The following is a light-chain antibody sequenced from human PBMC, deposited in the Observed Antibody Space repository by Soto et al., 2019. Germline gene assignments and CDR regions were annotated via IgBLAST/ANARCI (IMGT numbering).Light chain of an antibody. J-gene: IGKJ1*01. CDR2: GTS. CDR1: ESISRN. CDR3: QHYNSYSEA. Sequence: EMVVTQSPATLSMSPGGRATLSCRTSESISRNLAWYQQKPGLAPRLLISGTSNRAAGIPDRFSGSGSGTEFTLTISSLQPDDFATYYCQHYNSYSEAFGQGTKVDIK. V-gene: IGKV3D-15*01.